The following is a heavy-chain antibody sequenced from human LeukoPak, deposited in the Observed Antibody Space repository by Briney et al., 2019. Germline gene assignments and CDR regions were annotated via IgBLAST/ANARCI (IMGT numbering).Heavy chain of an antibody. D-gene: IGHD3-22*01. J-gene: IGHJ4*02. V-gene: IGHV3-23*01. CDR3: AKRAVVDRYYFDY. CDR2: INNRGTST. CDR1: GFTFSSYA. Sequence: PGGSLRLSCAVSGFTFSSYAMGWVRQDPGKGLEGVSTINNRGTSTYYADSVKGRFTISRDNSKNTLSLRMNSLRAEDMAIYFCAKRAVVDRYYFDYWGQGTLVTVSS.